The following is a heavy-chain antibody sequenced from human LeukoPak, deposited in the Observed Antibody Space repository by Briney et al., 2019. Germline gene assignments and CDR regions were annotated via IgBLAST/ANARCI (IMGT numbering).Heavy chain of an antibody. V-gene: IGHV3-23*01. CDR2: ISRGGST. CDR1: GFTISNYA. CDR3: ANPGGDYDRSGYEYVDP. D-gene: IGHD3-22*01. Sequence: PGGSLRLSCAASGFTISNYAMSWVRQAPGKGLEWVSGISRGGSTYYADSVKGRFTISRDNSKNTLYLQMNSLRAEDTAVYYCANPGGDYDRSGYEYVDPWGQGALVTVSS. J-gene: IGHJ5*02.